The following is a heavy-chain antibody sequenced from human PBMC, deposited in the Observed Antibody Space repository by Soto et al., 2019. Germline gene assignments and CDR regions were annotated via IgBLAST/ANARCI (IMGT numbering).Heavy chain of an antibody. CDR3: TPNLGYRSSTSCFPDAFEI. J-gene: IGHJ3*02. V-gene: IGHV3-49*03. CDR2: IRSKAYGGTT. CDR1: VFTFGDYA. D-gene: IGHD2-2*03. Sequence: GGSLRLSCTASVFTFGDYAMSWFRQAPGKGLEWVGFIRSKAYGGTTEYAASVKGRFTISRDDSKSIAYLQMNSLKTEDTAVYYCTPNLGYRSSTSCFPDAFEIWGQGTMVTV.